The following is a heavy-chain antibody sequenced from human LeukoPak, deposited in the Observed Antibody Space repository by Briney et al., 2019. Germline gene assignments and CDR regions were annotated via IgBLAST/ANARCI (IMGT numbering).Heavy chain of an antibody. CDR2: IKSKTDGGTT. V-gene: IGHV3-15*01. D-gene: IGHD3-3*01. CDR3: TSTSTRYYDFWSGYYSPYYYYGMDV. J-gene: IGHJ6*02. CDR1: GFTFSNAW. Sequence: GGSLRLSCAASGFTFSNAWMSWVRQAPGKGLEWVGRIKSKTDGGTTDYAAPVKGRFTISRDDSKNTLYLQMNSLKTEDTAVYYCTSTSTRYYDFWSGYYSPYYYYGMDVWGQGTTVTVSS.